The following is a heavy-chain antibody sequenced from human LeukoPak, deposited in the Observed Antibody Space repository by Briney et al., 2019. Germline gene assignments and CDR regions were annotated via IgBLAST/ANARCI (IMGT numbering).Heavy chain of an antibody. Sequence: SVKVSCKASGGTFSSYAISWVRQAPGQGLEWMGRIIPILGIANYAQKFQGRVTITADKSTSTAYMELSSLRSEDTAVYYCARSGYGGNSFDYWGQGTLVTVSS. CDR2: IIPILGIA. J-gene: IGHJ4*02. CDR1: GGTFSSYA. CDR3: ARSGYGGNSFDY. V-gene: IGHV1-69*04. D-gene: IGHD4-23*01.